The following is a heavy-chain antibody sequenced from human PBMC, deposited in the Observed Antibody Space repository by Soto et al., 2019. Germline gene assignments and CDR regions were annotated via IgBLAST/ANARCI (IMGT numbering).Heavy chain of an antibody. J-gene: IGHJ6*02. CDR3: ARGWLVQYYYYGMDV. V-gene: IGHV1-3*05. CDR1: GYTFTSYA. Sequence: QVQLVQSGAEEKKPGASVKVSCKASGYTFTSYAMHWVRQAPGQRLEWMGWINAGNGNTKYSQKFQGRVTITRDTSASTAYMELSSLRSEDTAVYYCARGWLVQYYYYGMDVWGQGTTVTVSS. CDR2: INAGNGNT. D-gene: IGHD6-19*01.